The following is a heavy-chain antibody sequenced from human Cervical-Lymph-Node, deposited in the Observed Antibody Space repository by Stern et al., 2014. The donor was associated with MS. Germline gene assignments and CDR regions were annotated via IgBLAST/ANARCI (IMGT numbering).Heavy chain of an antibody. CDR3: ASSVGELTPEAV. Sequence: QMQLVQSGAEVKKPGSSVRVSCKASGGTFSSHAISWVRQAPGQGLEWMGGIIPMCGTAKYAQKFQGRVTITADDSTSTAYMEVSSLRSEDTAVYYCASSVGELTPEAVWGQGTTVTVFS. J-gene: IGHJ6*02. CDR1: GGTFSSHA. CDR2: IIPMCGTA. D-gene: IGHD3-10*01. V-gene: IGHV1-69*01.